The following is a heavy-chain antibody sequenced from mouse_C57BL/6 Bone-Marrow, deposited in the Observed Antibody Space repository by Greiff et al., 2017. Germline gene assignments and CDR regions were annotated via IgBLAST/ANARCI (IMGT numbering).Heavy chain of an antibody. D-gene: IGHD2-4*01. J-gene: IGHJ2*01. Sequence: VPLQQSGPELVKPGASVKMSCKASGYTFTDYNMHWVKQSHGKSLEWIGYINPNNGGTSYNQKFKGKATLTVNKSSSTAYMGLRSLTSEDSAVYYCAGQEYDYGRVGYWGQGTTLTVSS. V-gene: IGHV1-22*01. CDR1: GYTFTDYN. CDR3: AGQEYDYGRVGY. CDR2: INPNNGGT.